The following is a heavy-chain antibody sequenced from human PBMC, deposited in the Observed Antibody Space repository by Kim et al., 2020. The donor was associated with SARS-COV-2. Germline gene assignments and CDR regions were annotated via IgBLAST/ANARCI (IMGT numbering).Heavy chain of an antibody. CDR3: AKDRYPGVGARIDY. J-gene: IGHJ4*02. D-gene: IGHD1-26*01. Sequence: GVSLRLSCAASGFTFSSYGMHWVRQAPGKGLEWVAVISYDGSNKYYADSVKGRFTISRDNSKNTLYLQMNSLRAEDTAVYYCAKDRYPGVGARIDYWGQGTLVTVSS. V-gene: IGHV3-30*18. CDR1: GFTFSSYG. CDR2: ISYDGSNK.